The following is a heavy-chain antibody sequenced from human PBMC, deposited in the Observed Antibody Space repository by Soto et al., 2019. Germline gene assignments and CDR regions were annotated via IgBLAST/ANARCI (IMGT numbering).Heavy chain of an antibody. CDR1: GGSFSGYY. D-gene: IGHD5-18*01. J-gene: IGHJ4*02. CDR3: ARGMEAMAVFDY. Sequence: QVQLQQWGAGLLKPSETLSLTCAVYGGSFSGYYWSWIRQPPGKGLEWIGEINHSGSTNYNPSLKSRVTISVDTSKNQFSLKLSSVTAADTAVYYCARGMEAMAVFDYWGQGTLVTVSS. CDR2: INHSGST. V-gene: IGHV4-34*01.